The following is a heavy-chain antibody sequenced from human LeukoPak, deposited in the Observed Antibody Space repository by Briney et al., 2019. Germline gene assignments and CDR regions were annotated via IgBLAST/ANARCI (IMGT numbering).Heavy chain of an antibody. V-gene: IGHV3-30*02. Sequence: QSGVCLRLSCAASGFTFSDCGMHWVRQAPGKGLEWVAFIRNDGSYEYYPDSVKGRFTISRDNSRNALFLQMNSLRAEDTAVYYCAKGSSPSHNWFNSWGQGTLVTVSS. D-gene: IGHD2-2*01. CDR2: IRNDGSYE. CDR3: AKGSSPSHNWFNS. J-gene: IGHJ5*01. CDR1: GFTFSDCG.